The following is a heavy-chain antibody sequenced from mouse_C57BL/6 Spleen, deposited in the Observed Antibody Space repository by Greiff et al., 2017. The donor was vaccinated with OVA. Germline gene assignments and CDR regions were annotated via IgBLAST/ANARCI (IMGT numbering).Heavy chain of an antibody. J-gene: IGHJ3*01. CDR2: FHPNSGST. V-gene: IGHV1-64*01. CDR1: GYTFTSYW. CDR3: ASPDSSGYVAY. D-gene: IGHD3-2*02. Sequence: QVQLQQPGAELVKPGASVKLSCKASGYTFTSYWMHWVKQRPGQGLEWIGMFHPNSGSTNYNEKFKSKATLTVDKSSSTAYMQLSSLTSEDSAVYYCASPDSSGYVAYWGQGTLVTVSA.